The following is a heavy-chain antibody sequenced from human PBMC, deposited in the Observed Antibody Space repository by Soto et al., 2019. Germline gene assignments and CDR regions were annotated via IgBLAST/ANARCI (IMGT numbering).Heavy chain of an antibody. CDR1: GFTFSNYA. D-gene: IGHD1-20*01. CDR3: AKALTKYNWNHLCQSDY. Sequence: LRLSCAASGFTFSNYAMRWVRQAPGKGLEWVSAISNSGGSTYYTDSVKGRFTISRDNSKNTLYLQMNSLRAEDTAVYYCAKALTKYNWNHLCQSDYWGQGTLVTVSS. CDR2: ISNSGGST. J-gene: IGHJ4*02. V-gene: IGHV3-23*01.